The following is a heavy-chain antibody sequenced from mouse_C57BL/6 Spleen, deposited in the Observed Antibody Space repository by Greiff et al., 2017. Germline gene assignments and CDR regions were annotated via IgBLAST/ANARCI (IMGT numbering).Heavy chain of an antibody. CDR3: ARSTTVVAGDFDY. J-gene: IGHJ2*01. CDR1: GYTFTRYW. CDR2: IDPSDSYT. Sequence: VQLQQPGAELVRPGSSVKLSCKASGYTFTRYWMHWVKQRPGQGLEWIGVIDPSDSYTNYNQKFKGKATLTVDTSSSTAYMQLSSLTSEDSAVYYCARSTTVVAGDFDYWGQGTTLTVSS. D-gene: IGHD1-1*01. V-gene: IGHV1-59*01.